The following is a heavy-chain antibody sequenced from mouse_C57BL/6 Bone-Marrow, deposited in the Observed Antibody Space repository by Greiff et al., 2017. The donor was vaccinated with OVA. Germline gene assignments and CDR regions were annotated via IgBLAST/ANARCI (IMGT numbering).Heavy chain of an antibody. D-gene: IGHD1-1*01. CDR3: AREDLLLYGSSYGFAY. CDR2: ILPGSGST. CDR1: GYTFTGYW. Sequence: VQLQQSGAELMKPGASVKLSCKATGYTFTGYWIEWVKQRPGHGLEWIGEILPGSGSTNYNEKFKGKATFTADTSSNTAYMQHSSLTTEDSAIYYCAREDLLLYGSSYGFAYWGQGTLVTVSA. J-gene: IGHJ3*01. V-gene: IGHV1-9*01.